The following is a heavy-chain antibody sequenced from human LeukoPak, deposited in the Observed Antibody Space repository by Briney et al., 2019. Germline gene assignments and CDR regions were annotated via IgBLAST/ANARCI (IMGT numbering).Heavy chain of an antibody. Sequence: GGSLRLSCAASGFTFSSYAMSWVRQAPGKGLEGVSAISGSGGSTYYADSVKGWFTIYRDNSKNTLYLQMNSLRAEDTAVYYCAKDYDSSLQLGWFDPWGQGTLVTVSS. J-gene: IGHJ5*02. D-gene: IGHD3-22*01. V-gene: IGHV3-23*01. CDR2: ISGSGGST. CDR3: AKDYDSSLQLGWFDP. CDR1: GFTFSSYA.